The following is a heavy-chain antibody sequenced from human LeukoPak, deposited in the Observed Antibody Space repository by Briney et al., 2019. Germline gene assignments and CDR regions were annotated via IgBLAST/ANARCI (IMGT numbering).Heavy chain of an antibody. J-gene: IGHJ4*02. V-gene: IGHV4-4*07. CDR3: ARTPRFLEWSEAFDY. CDR2: IYTSGSS. D-gene: IGHD3-3*01. Sequence: PSETLSLTCTVSGGSISSYYWSWIRQPAGKGLEWIGRIYTSGSSNYNPSLKSRVTMSVDTSKNQFSLKLSSVTAADTAVYYCARTPRFLEWSEAFDYWGQGTLVTVSS. CDR1: GGSISSYY.